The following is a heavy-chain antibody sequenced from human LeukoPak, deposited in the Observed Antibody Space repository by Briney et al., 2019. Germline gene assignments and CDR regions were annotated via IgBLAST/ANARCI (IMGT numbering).Heavy chain of an antibody. J-gene: IGHJ4*02. CDR3: ARARTHTGHPKD. V-gene: IGHV4-4*07. Sequence: SETLSLTCTVSGGSISSYYWSWIRQPTGKGLEWIGRIYTSGSTNYNPSLMSRVTMSIDTSKNQFSLKLSSVTAADTAVYYCARARTHTGHPKDWGQGTLVTVSS. CDR2: IYTSGST. CDR1: GGSISSYY. D-gene: IGHD2-8*02.